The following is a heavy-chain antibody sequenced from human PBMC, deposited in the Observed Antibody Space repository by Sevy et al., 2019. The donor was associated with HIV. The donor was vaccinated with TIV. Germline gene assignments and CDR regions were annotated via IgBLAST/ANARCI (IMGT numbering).Heavy chain of an antibody. D-gene: IGHD3-16*01. Sequence: GGSLRLSCAASGFTFSAYWWNWVRQAPGKGLEWVANIKSDGSDKHNVDSVGGRFTISRDNAKNSLYLQRNSLRVEDTAVYYCAQETVGRFDSWGQGTLVTVSS. J-gene: IGHJ4*02. CDR3: AQETVGRFDS. V-gene: IGHV3-7*01. CDR1: GFTFSAYW. CDR2: IKSDGSDK.